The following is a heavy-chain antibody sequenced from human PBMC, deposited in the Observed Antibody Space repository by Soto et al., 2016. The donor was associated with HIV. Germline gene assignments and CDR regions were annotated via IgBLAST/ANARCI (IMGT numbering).Heavy chain of an antibody. J-gene: IGHJ5*02. CDR1: GYIFSDYG. V-gene: IGHV1-18*01. Sequence: QVKLVQSGAEVKKSGASVKVSCKASGYIFSDYGFSWVRQAPGQGLEWVGWISNYNGHTEYAQKFQGRVTMTTDTSTTTGFMELRNLISEDTALYYCARSEMSASRFDLWGQGTLVSVSS. CDR2: ISNYNGHT. CDR3: ARSEMSASRFDL.